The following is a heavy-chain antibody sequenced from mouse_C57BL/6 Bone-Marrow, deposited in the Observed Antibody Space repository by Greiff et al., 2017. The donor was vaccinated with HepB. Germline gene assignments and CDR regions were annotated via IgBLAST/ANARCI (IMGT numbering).Heavy chain of an antibody. Sequence: EVKLMESGEGLVKPGGSLKLSCAASGFTFSSYAMSWVRQTPEKRLEWVAYISSGGDYIYYADTVKGRFTISRDNARNTLYLQMSSLKSEDTAMYYCTRDRGPLLYERGFAYWGQGTLVTVSA. J-gene: IGHJ3*01. D-gene: IGHD1-1*01. CDR1: GFTFSSYA. CDR3: TRDRGPLLYERGFAY. CDR2: ISSGGDYI. V-gene: IGHV5-9-1*02.